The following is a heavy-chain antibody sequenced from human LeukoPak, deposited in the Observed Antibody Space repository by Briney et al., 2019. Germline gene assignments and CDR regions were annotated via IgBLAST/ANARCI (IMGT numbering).Heavy chain of an antibody. J-gene: IGHJ4*02. Sequence: SETLSLTCTVSGGSISSSSYYWGWIRQPPGKGLEWIGSIYYSGSTYYNPSLKSRVTISVDTSKNQFSLKLSSVTAADTAVYYCARHGLRQRNDFDYWGQGTLVTASS. CDR2: IYYSGST. CDR1: GGSISSSSYY. V-gene: IGHV4-39*01. CDR3: ARHGLRQRNDFDY. D-gene: IGHD3-16*01.